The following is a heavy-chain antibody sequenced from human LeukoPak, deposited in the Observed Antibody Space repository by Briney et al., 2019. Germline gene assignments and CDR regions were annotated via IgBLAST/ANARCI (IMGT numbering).Heavy chain of an antibody. CDR3: ESFRAVAGKNAFDI. V-gene: IGHV5-51*01. J-gene: IGHJ3*02. CDR1: GYSFTSYW. Sequence: PGESLKISCKGSGYSFTSYWIGWVRQMPGKGLEWMGIIYPGDSDTRYSPSFQGQVTISADKSISTAYLQWSSLKASDTAMYYCESFRAVAGKNAFDIWRQGTMVTVSS. D-gene: IGHD6-19*01. CDR2: IYPGDSDT.